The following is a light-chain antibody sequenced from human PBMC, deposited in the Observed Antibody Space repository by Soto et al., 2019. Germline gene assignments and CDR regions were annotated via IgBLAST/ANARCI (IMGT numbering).Light chain of an antibody. J-gene: IGLJ6*01. V-gene: IGLV1-40*01. CDR2: SND. Sequence: QSVLTQPPSVSEAPGQTVTISCTGTSTDIGEDYHVYWYQQLPGAAPKLLICSNDIRPSGVPDRFSASNSATSAALAITGVLPEDDADYYCQSYDSSLSNHVFGSGTKVTVL. CDR3: QSYDSSLSNHV. CDR1: STDIGEDYH.